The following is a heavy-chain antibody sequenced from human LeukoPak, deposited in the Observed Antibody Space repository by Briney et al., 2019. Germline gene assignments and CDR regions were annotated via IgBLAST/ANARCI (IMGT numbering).Heavy chain of an antibody. V-gene: IGHV4-61*02. Sequence: SETLSLTCTVSGGSISSGSYYWSWIRQPAGKGLEWIGRIYTSGSTNYNPSLKSRVTISVDTSKNQFSLKLSSVTAADTAVYYCARGLRPEHCSSTSCHRRRWFDPWGQGTLVTVSS. D-gene: IGHD2-2*01. J-gene: IGHJ5*02. CDR2: IYTSGST. CDR1: GGSISSGSYY. CDR3: ARGLRPEHCSSTSCHRRRWFDP.